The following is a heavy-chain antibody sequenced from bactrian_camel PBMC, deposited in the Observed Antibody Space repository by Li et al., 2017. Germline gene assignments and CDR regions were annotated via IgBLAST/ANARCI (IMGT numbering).Heavy chain of an antibody. CDR2: ISIGNGLT. V-gene: IGHV3S1*01. D-gene: IGHD2*01. J-gene: IGHJ4*01. Sequence: QLVESGGASVEAGGSLRLSCATNAAVFSDNCFAWFRQIPGRERKGVASISIGNGLTDYTDSVKGRFTISKDSAKNALYLQMNSLKPEDTAMYYCVTSAEPTLAVGGSWCRVIMEEYEFNYWGQGTQVTVS. CDR1: AAVFSDNC. CDR3: VTSAEPTLAVGGSWCRVIMEEYEFNY.